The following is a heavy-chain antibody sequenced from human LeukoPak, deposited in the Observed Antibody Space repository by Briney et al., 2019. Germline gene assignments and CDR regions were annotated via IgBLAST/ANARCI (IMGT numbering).Heavy chain of an antibody. V-gene: IGHV1-2*02. CDR3: ARAMVRGVDWVNWFDP. CDR1: RYTFTGYY. CDR2: INPNSGGT. D-gene: IGHD3-10*01. J-gene: IGHJ5*02. Sequence: ASVKVSCKASRYTFTGYYMHWVRQAPGQGLEWMGWINPNSGGTNYAQKFQGRVTMTRDTSISTAYMELSRLRSDDTAVYYCARAMVRGVDWVNWFDPWGQGTLVTVSS.